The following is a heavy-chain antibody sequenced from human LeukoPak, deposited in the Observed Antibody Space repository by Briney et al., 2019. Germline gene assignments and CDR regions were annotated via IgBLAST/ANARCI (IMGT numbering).Heavy chain of an antibody. Sequence: PGGSLRLSCAASGFTFSSYAMSWVRQAPGKGLEWVSATSGSGGSTYYADSVKGRFTISRDNSKNTLYLQMNSLRAEDTAVYYCAKAADVLLWFGEPGGYYFDYWGQGTLVTVSS. CDR3: AKAADVLLWFGEPGGYYFDY. J-gene: IGHJ4*02. D-gene: IGHD3-10*01. CDR1: GFTFSSYA. CDR2: TSGSGGST. V-gene: IGHV3-23*01.